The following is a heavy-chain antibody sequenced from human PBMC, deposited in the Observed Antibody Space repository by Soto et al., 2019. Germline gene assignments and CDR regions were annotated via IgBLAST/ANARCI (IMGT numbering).Heavy chain of an antibody. V-gene: IGHV1-69*02. J-gene: IGHJ4*02. D-gene: IGHD3-10*01. CDR1: GGTFSTYA. CDR2: IIPIVGIV. CDR3: ATITGRSSGGDY. Sequence: QVQLVQSGAEVKKPGSSVKVSCKASGGTFSTYAVTWVRQAPGQGLEWMGRIIPIVGIVNYAQKFQGRVTITADKPTSIAYMELSSLRSEDTAVYYCATITGRSSGGDYWGQGTLVTVSS.